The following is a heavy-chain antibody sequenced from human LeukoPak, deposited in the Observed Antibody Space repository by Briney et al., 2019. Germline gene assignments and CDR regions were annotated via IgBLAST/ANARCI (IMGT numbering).Heavy chain of an antibody. CDR1: GFTFSSYW. V-gene: IGHV3-7*01. CDR3: ARVVGTSSARRAFDI. Sequence: GGSLRLSCAASGFTFSSYWMSWVRQAPGKGLEWVANIKQDESEKYYVDSVKGRFTISRDNAKNSLYLQMNSLRAEDTAVYYCARVVGTSSARRAFDIWGQGTMVTVSS. J-gene: IGHJ3*02. CDR2: IKQDESEK. D-gene: IGHD3-22*01.